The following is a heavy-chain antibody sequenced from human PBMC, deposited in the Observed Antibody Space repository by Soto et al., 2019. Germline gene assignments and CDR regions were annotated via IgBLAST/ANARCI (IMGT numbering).Heavy chain of an antibody. CDR3: ARDNWNGAYYGLDV. J-gene: IGHJ6*02. Sequence: EAQLLESGGGLVQPGESLTLSCVASHFAFNIDAMTWVRQAPGKGLEWVSSMSASGSSIYYAESVKGRFTITRDKSNKTLYLQMNSLRAEDTAVYWCARDNWNGAYYGLDVWGQGTTVTVS. D-gene: IGHD1-20*01. V-gene: IGHV3-23*01. CDR1: HFAFNIDA. CDR2: MSASGSSI.